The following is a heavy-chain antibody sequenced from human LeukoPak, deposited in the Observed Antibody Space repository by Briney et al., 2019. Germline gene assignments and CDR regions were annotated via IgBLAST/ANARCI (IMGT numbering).Heavy chain of an antibody. J-gene: IGHJ5*02. CDR3: ARDWGASNWYNWFDP. V-gene: IGHV3-30*19. Sequence: GGSLRLSCATSGFTLSSYGMHWVRQAPGKGLEWVAMIAHDGVTKYYTDSVKGRFTISRDNSRNTLYLQINSLRPEDTAVYYCARDWGASNWYNWFDPWGQGTLVTVSS. CDR2: IAHDGVTK. D-gene: IGHD4-11*01. CDR1: GFTLSSYG.